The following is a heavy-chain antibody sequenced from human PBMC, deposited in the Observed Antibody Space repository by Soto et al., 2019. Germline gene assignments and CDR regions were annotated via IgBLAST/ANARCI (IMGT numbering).Heavy chain of an antibody. CDR2: INPNSRGT. J-gene: IGHJ5*02. CDR3: ARVTLKAGIWFDP. V-gene: IGHV1-2*02. Sequence: QVQLVQSGAEVKKPGASVKVSCKASGYTFTDYFIHWVRQAPGQRFEWMGWINPNSRGTNYAQKFQGRVTMTRDTSNSTAYMELRGLTSDDTAVYYCARVTLKAGIWFDPWGEGTLVTVSS. CDR1: GYTFTDYF.